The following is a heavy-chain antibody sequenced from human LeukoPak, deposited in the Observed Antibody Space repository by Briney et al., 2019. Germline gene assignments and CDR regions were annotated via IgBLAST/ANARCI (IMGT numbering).Heavy chain of an antibody. Sequence: PSETLSLTCTVSGGSISSYYWSWIRQPPGKGLEWNGYIYYSGSTNYNPSLKSRVTISVDTSKNQFSLKLSSVTAADTAVYYCARDHHYYDSSGYYPIWYFDLWGRGTLVTVSS. CDR3: ARDHHYYDSSGYYPIWYFDL. CDR2: IYYSGST. CDR1: GGSISSYY. J-gene: IGHJ2*01. D-gene: IGHD3-22*01. V-gene: IGHV4-59*01.